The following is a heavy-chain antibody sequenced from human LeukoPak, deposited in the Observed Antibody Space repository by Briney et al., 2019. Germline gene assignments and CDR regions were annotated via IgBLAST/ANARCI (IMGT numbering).Heavy chain of an antibody. V-gene: IGHV3-7*01. J-gene: IGHJ4*02. Sequence: GGSLRLSCAASGFTFSSSWMTWVRQAPGKGLEWVASIKDDGRDEYYVDSVKGRFTVSRDNAKNSAFLQMNSLRAEDTAVYYCARDPGRGFDYWGQGALVTVSS. CDR1: GFTFSSSW. CDR3: ARDPGRGFDY. CDR2: IKDDGRDE. D-gene: IGHD1-26*01.